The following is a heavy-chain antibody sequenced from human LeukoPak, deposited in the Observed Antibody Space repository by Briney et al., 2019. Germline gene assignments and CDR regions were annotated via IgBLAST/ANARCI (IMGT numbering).Heavy chain of an antibody. V-gene: IGHV3-9*01. D-gene: IGHD6-13*01. CDR2: ISWNSGSI. CDR3: AKGLYSSSWYLFDY. J-gene: IGHJ4*02. CDR1: GFTFDDYA. Sequence: GGSLRLSCAASGFTFDDYAMHWVRQAPGKGLEWVSGISWNSGSIGYADSVKGRFTISRDNAKNSLYLQMSSLRAEDTALYYCAKGLYSSSWYLFDYWGQGTLVTVSS.